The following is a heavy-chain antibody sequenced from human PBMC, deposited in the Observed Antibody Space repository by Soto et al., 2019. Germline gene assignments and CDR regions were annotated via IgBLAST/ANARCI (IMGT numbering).Heavy chain of an antibody. J-gene: IGHJ6*02. CDR3: ARHRVTEIVEWLVKGYYYGMDA. D-gene: IGHD3-3*01. V-gene: IGHV1-69*06. CDR2: IIPIYGTV. Sequence: QEQLVQSGAEVKKPGSSVKVSCKASGGTFRSYGLTWVRQAPGQGLEWIGGIIPIYGTVNYAQKIQGRVTISADKSTTTAYMELSGLRSDDPGVYYCARHRVTEIVEWLVKGYYYGMDAWGQGTTVIITS. CDR1: GGTFRSYG.